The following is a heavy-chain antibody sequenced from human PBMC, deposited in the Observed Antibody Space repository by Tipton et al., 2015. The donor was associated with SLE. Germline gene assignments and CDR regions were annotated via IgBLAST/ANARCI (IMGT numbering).Heavy chain of an antibody. CDR1: GGSIGRGGYY. Sequence: TLSLTCTVSGGSIGRGGYYWSWIRQHPGKGLEWIGYIYYTGSTYYNPSLKSRVAISVDTSENQFSLKLSSVTAADTAVYYCARDSVSDFEYWGQGILVTVSS. J-gene: IGHJ4*02. CDR2: IYYTGST. V-gene: IGHV4-31*03. CDR3: ARDSVSDFEY.